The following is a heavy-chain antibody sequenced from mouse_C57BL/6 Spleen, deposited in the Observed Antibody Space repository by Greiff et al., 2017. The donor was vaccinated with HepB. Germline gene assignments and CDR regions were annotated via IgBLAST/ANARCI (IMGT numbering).Heavy chain of an antibody. V-gene: IGHV1-52*01. J-gene: IGHJ4*01. Sequence: QVQLQQPGAELVRPGSSVKLSCKASGYTFTSYWMHWVKQRPIQGLEWIGNIDPSDSETHYNQKFKDKATLTVDKSSSTAYMQLSSLTAEDSAVYYCARLRYSNYDAMDYWGQGTSVTVSS. D-gene: IGHD2-5*01. CDR2: IDPSDSET. CDR3: ARLRYSNYDAMDY. CDR1: GYTFTSYW.